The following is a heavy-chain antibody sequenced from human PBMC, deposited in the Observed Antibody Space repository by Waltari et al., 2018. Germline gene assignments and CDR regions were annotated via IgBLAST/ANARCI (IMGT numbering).Heavy chain of an antibody. J-gene: IGHJ4*02. V-gene: IGHV1-8*03. CDR1: GYTFTSYD. D-gene: IGHD4-17*01. CDR3: ARVDGDYTLGY. Sequence: QVQLVQSGVEVKKPVASVKVSCKASGYTFTSYDINWVRQATGQGVVGMGWMNHNNVNTGYAQEFQGRGIITRNTSISTAYRGLSSLSSEDAAVDYCARVDGDYTLGYWGQGTLVTVSS. CDR2: MNHNNVNT.